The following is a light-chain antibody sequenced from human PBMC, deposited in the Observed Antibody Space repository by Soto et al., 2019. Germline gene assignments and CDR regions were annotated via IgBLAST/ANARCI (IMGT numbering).Light chain of an antibody. CDR1: QSVSNF. V-gene: IGKV3-11*01. CDR3: QQRSSWPIT. Sequence: EIVLAQSPSTLSLSPVERSTLSCGASQSVSNFLAWYLQRPGQAPRLLIFDASKRAAGVPARFSGSGSGTDFTLTISILEPEDFAVYYCQQRSSWPITFGQGTRLEIK. CDR2: DAS. J-gene: IGKJ5*01.